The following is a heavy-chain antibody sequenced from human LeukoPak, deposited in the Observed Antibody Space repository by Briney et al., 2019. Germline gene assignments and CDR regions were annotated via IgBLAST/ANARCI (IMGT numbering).Heavy chain of an antibody. CDR1: GFTFSSYG. J-gene: IGHJ4*02. CDR3: AKDGGSYPDY. CDR2: ISYDGSNK. V-gene: IGHV3-30*18. D-gene: IGHD1-26*01. Sequence: PGGSLRLSCAASGFTFSSYGMHWVRQAPGKGLEWVAVISYDGSNKYYADSVKGRFTISRDNSKNTLYLQMNSLGAEDTAVYYCAKDGGSYPDYWGQGTLVTVSS.